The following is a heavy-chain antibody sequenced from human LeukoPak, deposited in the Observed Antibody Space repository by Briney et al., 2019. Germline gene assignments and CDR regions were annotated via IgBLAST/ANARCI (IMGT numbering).Heavy chain of an antibody. CDR3: ARQVWYGSGSYKPYYFDY. CDR1: GYSFTSYW. CDR2: IYPGDSDT. Sequence: GESLKISCKGSGYSFTSYWIGWVRQMPGKGLEWMGIIYPGDSDTRYSPSLQGQVTISADKSISTAYLQWSSLKASDTAMYYCARQVWYGSGSYKPYYFDYWGQGTLVTVSS. D-gene: IGHD3-10*01. V-gene: IGHV5-51*01. J-gene: IGHJ4*02.